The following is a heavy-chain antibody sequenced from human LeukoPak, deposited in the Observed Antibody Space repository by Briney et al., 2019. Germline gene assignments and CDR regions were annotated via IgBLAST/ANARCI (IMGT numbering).Heavy chain of an antibody. D-gene: IGHD5-18*01. CDR1: GFTFSSYW. CDR2: INQDGSEE. V-gene: IGHV3-7*01. J-gene: IGHJ4*02. Sequence: GGSLRLSCAASGFTFSSYWMSWVRQAPGKGLEWVANINQDGSEEYYVDSVKGRFTMSRDNAKNSLYLQMNSLRAEDTAVYYCARHRGYSYGYRDYWGQGTLVTVSS. CDR3: ARHRGYSYGYRDY.